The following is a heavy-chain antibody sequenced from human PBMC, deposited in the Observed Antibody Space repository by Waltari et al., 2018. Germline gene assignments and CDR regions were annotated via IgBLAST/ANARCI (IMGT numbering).Heavy chain of an antibody. V-gene: IGHV4-34*01. CDR1: GGPFSGYY. CDR2: INHSGST. J-gene: IGHJ4*02. Sequence: QVQLQQWGAGLLKPSETLSLTCAVYGGPFSGYYWSWIRQPPGKGLEWIGEINHSGSTNYNPSLKSRVTISVDTSKNQFSLKLSSVTAADTAVSYCARGRLRNESIVGATQFWAYWGQGTLVTVSS. CDR3: ARGRLRNESIVGATQFWAY. D-gene: IGHD1-26*01.